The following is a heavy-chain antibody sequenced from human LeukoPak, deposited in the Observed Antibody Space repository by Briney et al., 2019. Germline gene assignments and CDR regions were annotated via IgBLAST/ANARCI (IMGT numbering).Heavy chain of an antibody. CDR2: IRSKSYGGTA. J-gene: IGHJ4*02. CDR1: GFTLGDYA. Sequence: GGSLRLSCTTSGFTLGDYAMTWVRQAPGKGLEWVGFIRSKSYGGTADYAASLKDRFIILRDDSKRIAYLQVNSLKTEDTAVYYCSRGVVVGATGLSDHWGQGTLVTVSS. V-gene: IGHV3-49*04. D-gene: IGHD1-26*01. CDR3: SRGVVVGATGLSDH.